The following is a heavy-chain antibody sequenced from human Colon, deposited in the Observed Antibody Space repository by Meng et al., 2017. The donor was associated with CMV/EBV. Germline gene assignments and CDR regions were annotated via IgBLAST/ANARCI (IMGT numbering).Heavy chain of an antibody. J-gene: IGHJ4*02. V-gene: IGHV4-38-2*02. CDR2: IYGSGKT. D-gene: IGHD5-18*01. CDR3: VRDRDYNYGNFDS. Sequence: SETLSLTCTVSGFSISSAYFWGWIRQSPGKGLEWIGSIYGSGKTYYNPSLKSRVSISVDTSNNEFSLTLSSATAADTAVYYCVRDRDYNYGNFDSWGQGTLVTVSS. CDR1: GFSISSAYF.